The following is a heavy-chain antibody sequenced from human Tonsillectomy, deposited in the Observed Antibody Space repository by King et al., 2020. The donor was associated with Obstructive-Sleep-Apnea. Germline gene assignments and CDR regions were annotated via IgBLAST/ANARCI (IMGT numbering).Heavy chain of an antibody. CDR3: AREERVGATYYLEY. Sequence: VQLVESGGGVVQPGRSLRLSCAASGFTFSTYSMHWVRQAPGKGLEWVAVIVYDGNNQYYADSVKGRFNISRDNSKNTMFLQMNSLRSEETAVYYCAREERVGATYYLEYWGQGTLVTVSS. CDR2: IVYDGNNQ. CDR1: GFTFSTYS. V-gene: IGHV3-30-3*01. D-gene: IGHD1-26*01. J-gene: IGHJ4*02.